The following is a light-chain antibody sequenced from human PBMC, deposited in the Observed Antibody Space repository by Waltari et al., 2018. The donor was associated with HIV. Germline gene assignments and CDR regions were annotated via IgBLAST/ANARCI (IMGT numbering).Light chain of an antibody. Sequence: HSVLTQPPSVSGAQGQRGTMSCTGSSSDIGAGLHEHWYRQLPGTAPTLLTFRSNDRPSGVPDRFSGSKSGTSSSLVITGLRAEDEADYYCHSYDSSLSGVVFGGGTKLTVL. CDR1: SSDIGAGLH. J-gene: IGLJ2*01. CDR3: HSYDSSLSGVV. V-gene: IGLV1-40*01. CDR2: RSN.